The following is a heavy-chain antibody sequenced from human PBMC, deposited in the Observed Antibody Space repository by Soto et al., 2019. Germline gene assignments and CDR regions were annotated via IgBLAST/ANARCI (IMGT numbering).Heavy chain of an antibody. V-gene: IGHV3-30-3*01. CDR1: GFIFSDYG. Sequence: QVEVVQSGGGVVQPGKSLRLSCTASGFIFSDYGVHWARQSPGKGLQWVSFISNNASHEYYADSVKGRFSISRDNSKKTVYLQMTSLSPEDTAVYYCVPNFDYWGQGTLVTV. CDR2: ISNNASHE. CDR3: VPNFDY. J-gene: IGHJ4*02.